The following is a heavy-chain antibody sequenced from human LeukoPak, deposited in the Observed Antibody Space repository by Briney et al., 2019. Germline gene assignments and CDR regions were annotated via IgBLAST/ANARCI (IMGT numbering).Heavy chain of an antibody. D-gene: IGHD3-16*01. Sequence: PSETLSLTCAVYGGSFSGYFWSWIRQPPGKGLEWIGEINHSGSTNYNPSLKSRVTISVDTSKNQFSLKLSSVTAADTAVYYCAKRLRNNRNAFDIWGQGTMVTVSS. CDR2: INHSGST. J-gene: IGHJ3*02. CDR1: GGSFSGYF. V-gene: IGHV4-34*01. CDR3: AKRLRNNRNAFDI.